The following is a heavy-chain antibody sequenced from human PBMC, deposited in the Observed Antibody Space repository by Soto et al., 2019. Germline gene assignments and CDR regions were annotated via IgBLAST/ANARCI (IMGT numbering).Heavy chain of an antibody. D-gene: IGHD3-22*01. CDR2: IGTAGDT. CDR3: ARSYDPSSCDAFDI. Sequence: EVQLVESGGGLVQPGGSLRLSCAASGFTFSRYDMHWVRQATGKGLEWVSAIGTAGDTYYPGSVKGRFTISRENAKNSLYLQMNSLRAEDTAVYYCARSYDPSSCDAFDIWGQGTMVTVSS. V-gene: IGHV3-13*01. J-gene: IGHJ3*02. CDR1: GFTFSRYD.